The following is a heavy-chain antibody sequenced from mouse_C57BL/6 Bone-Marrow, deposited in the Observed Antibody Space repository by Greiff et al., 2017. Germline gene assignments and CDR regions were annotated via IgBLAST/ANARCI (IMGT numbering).Heavy chain of an antibody. CDR1: GFTFSDYY. V-gene: IGHV5-12*01. Sequence: EVMLVESGGGLVQPGGSLKLSCAASGFTFSDYYMYWVRQTPEKRLEWVAYISNGGGSTYYPDTVKGRFTISRDNAKNTLYLQMSRLKSEDTAMYYCARHSWVFDYWGQGTTLTVSS. CDR3: ARHSWVFDY. CDR2: ISNGGGST. D-gene: IGHD1-1*01. J-gene: IGHJ2*01.